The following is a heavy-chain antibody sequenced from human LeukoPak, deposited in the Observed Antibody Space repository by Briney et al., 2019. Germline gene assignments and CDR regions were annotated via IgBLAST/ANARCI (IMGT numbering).Heavy chain of an antibody. CDR1: GFTFSSYE. CDR3: AREAAAAGNKQIDY. J-gene: IGHJ4*02. V-gene: IGHV3-48*03. D-gene: IGHD6-13*01. CDR2: ISSSGSTI. Sequence: PGGSLRLSYAASGFTFSSYEMNWVRQAPGKGLEWVSYISSSGSTIYYADSVKGRFTISRDNAKNSLYLQMNSLRAEDTAVYYCAREAAAAGNKQIDYWGQGTLVTVSS.